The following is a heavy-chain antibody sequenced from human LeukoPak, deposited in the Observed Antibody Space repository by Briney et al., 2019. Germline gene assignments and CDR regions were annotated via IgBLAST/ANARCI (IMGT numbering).Heavy chain of an antibody. D-gene: IGHD2-2*01. CDR1: GGSISTYY. Sequence: PSETLSLTCTVSGGSISTYYWSWIRQPPGKGLEWIAYIHYSGSTDYNPSLRSRVTISVDTSKNQFSLKLSSVTAADTAVYYCARALVVPAPLHFDYWGQGTLVTVSS. J-gene: IGHJ4*02. CDR2: IHYSGST. CDR3: ARALVVPAPLHFDY. V-gene: IGHV4-59*01.